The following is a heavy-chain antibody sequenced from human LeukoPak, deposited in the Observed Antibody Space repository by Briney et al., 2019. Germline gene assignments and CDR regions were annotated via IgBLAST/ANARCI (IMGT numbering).Heavy chain of an antibody. CDR1: GFTFSSYG. CDR3: AKLAHFSRNLLELGDY. Sequence: GGSLRLSCAASGFTFSSYGMHWVRQAPGKGLEWVAVISYDGSNKYYADSVKGRFTISRDNSKNTLYLQMNSLRAEDTAVYYCAKLAHFSRNLLELGDYWGQGTLVTVSS. V-gene: IGHV3-30*18. CDR2: ISYDGSNK. J-gene: IGHJ4*02. D-gene: IGHD1-1*01.